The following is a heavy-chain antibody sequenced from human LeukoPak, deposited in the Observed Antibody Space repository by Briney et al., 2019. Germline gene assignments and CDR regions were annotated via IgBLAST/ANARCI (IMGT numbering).Heavy chain of an antibody. D-gene: IGHD5-18*01. J-gene: IGHJ4*02. CDR1: GGSISSSSYY. Sequence: SETLSLTCTVSGGSISSSSYYWGWIRQPPGKGLEWIGSIYYSGSTYYNPSLKSRVTISVDTSKNQFSLKLSSVTAADTAVYYCARERIQLWKKHGGRFDYWGQGTLVTVSS. V-gene: IGHV4-39*07. CDR2: IYYSGST. CDR3: ARERIQLWKKHGGRFDY.